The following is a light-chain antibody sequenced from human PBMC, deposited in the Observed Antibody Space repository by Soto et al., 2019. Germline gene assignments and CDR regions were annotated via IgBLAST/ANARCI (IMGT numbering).Light chain of an antibody. CDR2: EVS. V-gene: IGLV2-14*01. CDR3: SSYTSSSTPV. CDR1: SSDVGGYNY. Sequence: QSALTQPASVSGSPGQSITISCTGTSSDVGGYNYVSWYQQHPGKAPKVMIYEVSNRPSGVSNRFSGSKSGNTASLTISGLQAEDEADCYCSSYTSSSTPVFGGGTKLTVL. J-gene: IGLJ3*02.